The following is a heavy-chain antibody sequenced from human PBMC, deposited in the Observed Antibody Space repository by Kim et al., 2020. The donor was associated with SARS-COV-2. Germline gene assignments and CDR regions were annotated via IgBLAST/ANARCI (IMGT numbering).Heavy chain of an antibody. V-gene: IGHV3-21*01. CDR3: ARWLRDYYYGMDV. J-gene: IGHJ6*02. D-gene: IGHD5-18*01. Sequence: GGSLRLSCAASGFTFSSYSMNWVRQAPGKGLEWVSSISSSSSYIYYADSVKGRFTISRDNAKNSLYLQMNSLRAEDTAVYYCARWLRDYYYGMDVWGQGTTVTVSS. CDR1: GFTFSSYS. CDR2: ISSSSSYI.